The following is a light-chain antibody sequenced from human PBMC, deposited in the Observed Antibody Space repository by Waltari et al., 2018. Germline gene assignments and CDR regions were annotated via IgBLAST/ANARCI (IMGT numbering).Light chain of an antibody. V-gene: IGLV2-14*03. CDR1: GSAAGASDY. CDR2: DVT. J-gene: IGLJ2*01. Sequence: QSALTQPAPVSGSPGQPITISCSGVGSAAGASDYVSWHQHHHGNAPQFIFYDVTNRPSGVSDRFSASKSANTASLTISRLQPEDEADYYCSSQTLDGLVLFGGGTRLTVL. CDR3: SSQTLDGLVL.